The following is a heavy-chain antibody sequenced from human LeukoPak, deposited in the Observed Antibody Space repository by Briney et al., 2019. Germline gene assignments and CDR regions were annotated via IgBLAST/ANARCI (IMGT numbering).Heavy chain of an antibody. CDR3: AKSVVVITFRFDD. D-gene: IGHD2-15*01. Sequence: GGSLRLSCAASGFTFNSYVMSWVRQAPGKGLEWVSAINGGGGNTYYADSVKGRFTISRDNSKNMVYPQMNSLRADDTAIYYCAKSVVVITFRFDDWGQGALVTVSS. V-gene: IGHV3-23*01. CDR1: GFTFNSYV. CDR2: INGGGGNT. J-gene: IGHJ4*02.